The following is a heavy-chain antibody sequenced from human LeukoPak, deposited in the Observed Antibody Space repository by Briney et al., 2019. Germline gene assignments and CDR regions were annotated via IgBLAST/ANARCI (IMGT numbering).Heavy chain of an antibody. CDR1: GGSFSGYY. CDR3: AKSTGSIPTHTLDY. D-gene: IGHD2-21*01. V-gene: IGHV4-34*01. Sequence: SETLSLTCAVYGGSFSGYYWSWIRQPPGKGLEWIGEINHSGSTNYNPSLKSRVTISVDTSKNQFSLKLSSVTAADTAVYYCAKSTGSIPTHTLDYWGQGTLVTVSS. CDR2: INHSGST. J-gene: IGHJ4*02.